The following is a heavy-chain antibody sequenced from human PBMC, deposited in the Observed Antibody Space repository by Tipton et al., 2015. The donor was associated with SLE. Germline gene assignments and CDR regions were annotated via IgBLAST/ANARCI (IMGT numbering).Heavy chain of an antibody. Sequence: TLSLTCAVYGGSFSGYYWSWIRQPPGKGLEWIGSIYYSGSTYYNPSLKSRVTISVDTSKNQFSLKLSSVTAADTAVYYCARGPSMIVVVITFSFDYWGQGTLVTVSS. D-gene: IGHD3-22*01. CDR2: IYYSGST. V-gene: IGHV4-34*01. J-gene: IGHJ4*02. CDR3: ARGPSMIVVVITFSFDY. CDR1: GGSFSGYY.